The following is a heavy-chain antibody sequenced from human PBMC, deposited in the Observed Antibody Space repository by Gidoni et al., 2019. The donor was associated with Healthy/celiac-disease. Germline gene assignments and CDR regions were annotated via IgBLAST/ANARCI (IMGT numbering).Heavy chain of an antibody. CDR2: ISSSSSYI. V-gene: IGHV3-21*01. D-gene: IGHD3-3*01. CDR3: ASLYYDFWSGS. J-gene: IGHJ5*02. Sequence: EVQLVESGGGLDKPGGSVILSCAASGFTFSSNSMNWVRQAPGKGLDWVSSISSSSSYIYYADSVKGRFTISRDNAKNSLYLQMNSLRAEDTAVYYCASLYYDFWSGSWGQGTLVTVAS. CDR1: GFTFSSNS.